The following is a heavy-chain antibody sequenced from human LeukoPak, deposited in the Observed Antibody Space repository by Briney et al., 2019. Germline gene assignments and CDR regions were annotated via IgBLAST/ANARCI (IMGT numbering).Heavy chain of an antibody. J-gene: IGHJ4*02. CDR1: GFTFSNFG. V-gene: IGHV3-23*01. CDR3: AKGSTFGDLNYFDS. Sequence: GGSLRLSCTASGFTFSNFGMSWVRQAPGKGLEWVSPISGSAGSTHYADSVKGRFTISRDTSKNMLYLQMTSLRAEDTALYYCAKGSTFGDLNYFDSWGQGALVSVSS. CDR2: ISGSAGST. D-gene: IGHD4-17*01.